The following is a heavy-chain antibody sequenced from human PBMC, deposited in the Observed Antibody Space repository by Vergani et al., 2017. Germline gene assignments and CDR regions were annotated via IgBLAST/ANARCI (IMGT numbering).Heavy chain of an antibody. CDR3: ARAGEAYDFWSGYYFYYYGMDV. D-gene: IGHD3-3*01. Sequence: VQLVESGGGLVQPGGSLRLSCSASGFTFSSYAMHWVRQAPGKGLEYVSAISSNGGSTYYADSVKGRFTISRDNAKNSLYLQMNSLRAEDTAVYYCARAGEAYDFWSGYYFYYYGMDVWGQGTTVTVSS. CDR1: GFTFSSYA. CDR2: ISSNGGST. V-gene: IGHV3-64*04. J-gene: IGHJ6*02.